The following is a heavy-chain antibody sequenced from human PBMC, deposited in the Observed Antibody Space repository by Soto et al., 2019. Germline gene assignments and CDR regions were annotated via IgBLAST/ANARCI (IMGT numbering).Heavy chain of an antibody. CDR1: GFTFSNYW. J-gene: IGHJ4*02. CDR2: INGDGSTT. CDR3: TRGGASATYWGLFDY. Sequence: GGSLRLSCAASGFTFSNYWTHWVRQAPGKGLVWVSRINGDGSTTTYADFVKGRFTISRDNAKNTLYLQMDSLGADDTAVYYCTRGGASATYWGLFDYWGQGALVTVSS. D-gene: IGHD7-27*01. V-gene: IGHV3-74*01.